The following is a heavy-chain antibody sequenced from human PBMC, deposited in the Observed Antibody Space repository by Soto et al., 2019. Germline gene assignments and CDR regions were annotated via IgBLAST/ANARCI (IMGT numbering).Heavy chain of an antibody. CDR1: GGSLSGYY. D-gene: IGHD1-26*01. J-gene: IGHJ4*02. CDR3: ARHHVRGRTIAGAAEF. Sequence: QVQLQQWGAGLLKPSETLSLTCAVYGGSLSGYYWSWIRQPPGKALEWIGEINYSGNTNYNPSIKSRVTISVDTSKNQLFLNLSSVTAADTAMYYCARHHVRGRTIAGAAEFWGQGTLVTVSS. CDR2: INYSGNT. V-gene: IGHV4-34*01.